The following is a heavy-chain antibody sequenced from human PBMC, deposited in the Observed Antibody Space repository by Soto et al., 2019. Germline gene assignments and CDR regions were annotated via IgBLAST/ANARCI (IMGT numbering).Heavy chain of an antibody. CDR2: SIPIFGTA. CDR1: GGTFSSYA. CDR3: ARNMVRGVINQYYYYGMDV. V-gene: IGHV1-69*13. Sequence: ASVKVSCKASGGTFSSYAISWVRQAPGQGLEWMGVSIPIFGTANYAQKFQGRVTITEDESTSTAYMELSSLRSEDTAVYYCARNMVRGVINQYYYYGMDVWGQGTTVTVP. J-gene: IGHJ6*02. D-gene: IGHD3-10*01.